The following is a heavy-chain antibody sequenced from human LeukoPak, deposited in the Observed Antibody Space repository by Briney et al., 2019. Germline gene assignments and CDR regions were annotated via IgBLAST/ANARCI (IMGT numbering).Heavy chain of an antibody. CDR1: GFTFDDYA. CDR2: ISCNSGSI. Sequence: PGGSLRLSCAASGFTFDDYAMHWVRQAPGKGLEWVSGISCNSGSIGYADSVKGRFTISRDNAKNSLYLQMNSLRAEDTALYYCAKDIGGGGDNWFDPWGQGTLVTVSS. J-gene: IGHJ5*02. CDR3: AKDIGGGGDNWFDP. D-gene: IGHD3-16*01. V-gene: IGHV3-9*01.